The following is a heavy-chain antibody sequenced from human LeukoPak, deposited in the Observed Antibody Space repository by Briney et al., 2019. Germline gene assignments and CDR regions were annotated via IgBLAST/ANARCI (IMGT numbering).Heavy chain of an antibody. CDR3: ARGSSSSWYRWGWFDP. D-gene: IGHD6-13*01. CDR2: IYYSGST. J-gene: IGHJ5*02. V-gene: IGHV4-59*01. Sequence: SETLSLTCTVSGGSISSYYWSWIRQPPGKGLEWIGYIYYSGSTNYNPSLKSRVTISVDTPKNQFSLKLSSVTAADTAVYYCARGSSSSWYRWGWFDPWGQGTLVTVSS. CDR1: GGSISSYY.